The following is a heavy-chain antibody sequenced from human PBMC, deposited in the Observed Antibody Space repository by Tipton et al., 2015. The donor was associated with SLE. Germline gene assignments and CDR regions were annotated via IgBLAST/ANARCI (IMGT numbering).Heavy chain of an antibody. CDR3: ARRPDDDYRTLDGAFDI. Sequence: TLSLTCTVSGGSISSYYWSWIRQPPGKGLEWIGSRHHGGSTNYNPALKSRVTLSLDTSKNQFSLKLSSVTAADTAVYYCARRPDDDYRTLDGAFDIWGQGTMVTVSS. D-gene: IGHD4-11*01. V-gene: IGHV4-59*12. CDR1: GGSISSYY. J-gene: IGHJ3*02. CDR2: RHHGGST.